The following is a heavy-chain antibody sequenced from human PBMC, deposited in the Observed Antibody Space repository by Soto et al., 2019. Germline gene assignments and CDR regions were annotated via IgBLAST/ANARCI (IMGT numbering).Heavy chain of an antibody. V-gene: IGHV4-4*02. CDR2: IYYSGST. CDR3: ARDYGSGRHGMDV. J-gene: IGHJ6*02. D-gene: IGHD3-10*01. CDR1: GGSISSSNW. Sequence: QVQLQESGPGLVKPSGTLSLTCAVSGGSISSSNWWSWVRQPPGKGLEWIGEIYYSGSTKYNPSLKSRVTISVAKSKRQFSRKLSSVTAADTAVYYCARDYGSGRHGMDVWGQGTTVTVSS.